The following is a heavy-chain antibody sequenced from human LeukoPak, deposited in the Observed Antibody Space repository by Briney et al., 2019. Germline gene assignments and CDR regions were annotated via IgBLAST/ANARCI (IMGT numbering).Heavy chain of an antibody. J-gene: IGHJ4*02. V-gene: IGHV1-46*01. CDR3: ASGSRDILTGSWIDY. Sequence: ASVKVSCKASGYTFTSYGISWVRQAPGQGLEWMGIINPSGGSTSYAQKFQGRVTMTRDTSTSTVYMELSSLRSEDTAVYYCASGSRDILTGSWIDYWGQGTLVTVSS. CDR2: INPSGGST. CDR1: GYTFTSYG. D-gene: IGHD3-9*01.